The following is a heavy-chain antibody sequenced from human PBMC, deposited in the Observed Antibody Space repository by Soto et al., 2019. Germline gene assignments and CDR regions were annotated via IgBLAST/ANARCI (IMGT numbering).Heavy chain of an antibody. V-gene: IGHV3-23*01. CDR1: GFTFSTSA. D-gene: IGHD1-1*01. CDR3: AKSLNINWKNWFDP. Sequence: QLLESGGGLAQPGGSLTLSCAASGFTFSTSAMNWVRQAPGKGLEWVSLTSDSGGRTYYADSVKGRFTISRDNSKNTLYLQMNSPRAEDTAVYYCAKSLNINWKNWFDPWGQGTLVTVSS. J-gene: IGHJ5*02. CDR2: TSDSGGRT.